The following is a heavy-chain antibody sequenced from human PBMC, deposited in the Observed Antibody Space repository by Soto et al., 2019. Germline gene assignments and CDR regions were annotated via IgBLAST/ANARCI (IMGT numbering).Heavy chain of an antibody. CDR2: INADGTST. D-gene: IGHD2-2*01. CDR3: VKVLARGVGVPRFYFDS. J-gene: IGHJ4*02. Sequence: GGSLRLSCAASGFTFSNSWMHWVRQVSGKGLEWVSRINADGTSTSYADSVKGRFTISRDNAKNTLYLHVNSLRAEDTAVYYCVKVLARGVGVPRFYFDSWGQGDLVTVSS. V-gene: IGHV3-74*01. CDR1: GFTFSNSW.